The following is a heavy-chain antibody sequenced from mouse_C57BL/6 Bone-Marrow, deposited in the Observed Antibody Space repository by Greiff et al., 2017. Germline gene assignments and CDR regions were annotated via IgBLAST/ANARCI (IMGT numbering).Heavy chain of an antibody. V-gene: IGHV1-78*01. D-gene: IGHD1-1*01. Sequence: QVQLQQSDAELVKPGASVKISCKVSGYTFTDHTIHWMKQRPEQGLEWIGYIYPRDGSTKYNEKFKSKATLTADKSSSTAYMQLNILTSEDSAVYFCARTNYCGSKYGRYFDVWGTGTTVTVSS. CDR1: GYTFTDHT. CDR3: ARTNYCGSKYGRYFDV. CDR2: IYPRDGST. J-gene: IGHJ1*03.